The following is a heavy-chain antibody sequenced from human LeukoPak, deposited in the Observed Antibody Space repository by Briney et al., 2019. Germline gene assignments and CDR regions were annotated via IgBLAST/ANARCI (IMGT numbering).Heavy chain of an antibody. CDR3: ARSITGTPFSNFDY. J-gene: IGHJ4*02. Sequence: SETLSLTCAVSGGSISSSNWWSWVRQPPGKGLEWIGEIYHSGSPNYNPSLKSRVTISVDKSKNQFSLKLSSVTAADTAVYYCARSITGTPFSNFDYWGQGTLVTVSS. CDR2: IYHSGSP. V-gene: IGHV4-4*02. CDR1: GGSISSSNW. D-gene: IGHD1-20*01.